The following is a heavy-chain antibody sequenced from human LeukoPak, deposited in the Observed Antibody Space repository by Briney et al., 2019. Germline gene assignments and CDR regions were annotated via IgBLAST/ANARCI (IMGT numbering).Heavy chain of an antibody. V-gene: IGHV1-2*02. CDR2: INPNSGGT. D-gene: IGHD2-2*01. Sequence: ASVKVSCKASGYTFTGYYMHWVRQAPGQGLEWMGWINPNSGGTNYAQKFQGRVTMTRDTSISTAYMELSRLRSDDTAVYYCATRPADTHIVVVPAASFDYWGQGTLVTVSS. CDR3: ATRPADTHIVVVPAASFDY. J-gene: IGHJ4*02. CDR1: GYTFTGYY.